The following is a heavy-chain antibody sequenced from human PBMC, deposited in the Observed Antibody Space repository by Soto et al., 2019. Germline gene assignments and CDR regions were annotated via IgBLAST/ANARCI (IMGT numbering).Heavy chain of an antibody. CDR2: IYYSGST. CDR3: ARSVVGATLDY. D-gene: IGHD1-26*01. Sequence: QVQLQESGPGLVKPSETLSLTCTVSGGSVSSGSYYWSWIRQPPGKGLEWIGYIYYSGSTNYNPPLKRRVTISVDTSKNQFSLKLSSVTAADTAVYYCARSVVGATLDYWGQGTLVTVSS. CDR1: GGSVSSGSYY. J-gene: IGHJ4*02. V-gene: IGHV4-61*01.